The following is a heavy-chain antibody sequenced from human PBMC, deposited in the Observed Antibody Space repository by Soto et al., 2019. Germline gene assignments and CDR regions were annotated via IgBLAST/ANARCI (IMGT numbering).Heavy chain of an antibody. CDR2: ISAYNGNT. J-gene: IGHJ3*02. Sequence: QVQLVQSGAEVKKPGASVKVSCKASGYTFTSYGISWVRQAPGQGLEWMGWISAYNGNTNYAQKLQGRVTMTTDTSTITAYMELRSLRAYYTAVYYCATHYYDRSCYFGAFASWGQGTMVTVSS. CDR3: ATHYYDRSCYFGAFAS. D-gene: IGHD3-22*01. V-gene: IGHV1-18*01. CDR1: GYTFTSYG.